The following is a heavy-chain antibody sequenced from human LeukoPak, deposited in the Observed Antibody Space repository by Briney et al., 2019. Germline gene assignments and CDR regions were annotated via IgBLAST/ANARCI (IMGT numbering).Heavy chain of an antibody. CDR3: AKDQLGATDFDY. CDR1: GFTFSSYG. D-gene: IGHD1-26*01. CDR2: IWYDGSNK. Sequence: GRSLRLSCAASGFTFSSYGMHWVRQAPGKGLEWVAVIWYDGSNKYYADSVKGRFTISRDNSKNTLYLQMNSLRAEDTAVYYCAKDQLGATDFDYWGQGILVTVSS. V-gene: IGHV3-33*06. J-gene: IGHJ4*02.